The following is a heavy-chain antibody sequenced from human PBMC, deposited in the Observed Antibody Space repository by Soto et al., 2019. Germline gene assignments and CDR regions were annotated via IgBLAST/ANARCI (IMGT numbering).Heavy chain of an antibody. V-gene: IGHV3-23*01. CDR3: AKIAPDSSSWYYFGMDV. CDR2: ISGSGGST. CDR1: VYTFSIYA. J-gene: IGHJ6*02. Sequence: PGGSLLLSCASSVYTFSIYAMSWVRQAPGKGLEWVSAISGSGGSTYYADSVKGRFTISRDNSKNTLYLQMKSLRAEDTAVYYCAKIAPDSSSWYYFGMDVWGQGTTVTVSS. D-gene: IGHD6-13*01.